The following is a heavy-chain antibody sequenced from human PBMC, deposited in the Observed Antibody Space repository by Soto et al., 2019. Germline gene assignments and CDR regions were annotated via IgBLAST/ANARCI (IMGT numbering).Heavy chain of an antibody. D-gene: IGHD6-19*01. CDR1: GFTFSSYG. Sequence: PGGSLRLSCAASGFTFSSYGMHWVRQAPGKGLEWVAVISYDGSNKYYADSVKGRFTISRDNSKNTLYLQMNSLRAEDTAVYYFAKDTSPSGWTTWYYYYGMDVWGQGTTVTVSS. J-gene: IGHJ6*02. CDR3: AKDTSPSGWTTWYYYYGMDV. CDR2: ISYDGSNK. V-gene: IGHV3-30*18.